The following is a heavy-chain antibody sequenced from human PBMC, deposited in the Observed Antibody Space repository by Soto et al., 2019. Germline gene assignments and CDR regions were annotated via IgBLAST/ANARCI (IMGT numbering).Heavy chain of an antibody. Sequence: PSETLSLTCTVSGGSISSYYWSWIRQPPGKGLEWIGYIYYSGSTNYNPSLKSRVTISVDTSKNQFSLKLSSVTAADTAVYYCARGPSYDFWSGQNWFDPWGQGTLVTVSS. CDR3: ARGPSYDFWSGQNWFDP. V-gene: IGHV4-59*01. D-gene: IGHD3-3*01. CDR1: GGSISSYY. J-gene: IGHJ5*02. CDR2: IYYSGST.